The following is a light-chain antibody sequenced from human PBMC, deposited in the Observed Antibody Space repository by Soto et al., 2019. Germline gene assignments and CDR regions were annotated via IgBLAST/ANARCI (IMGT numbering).Light chain of an antibody. J-gene: IGLJ1*01. CDR2: EVS. CDR1: SSDVGGYNY. CDR3: SSKINNNTPLYV. Sequence: QSALTQPASVSGSPGQSITISCTGTSSDVGGYNYVSWYQQHPGKVPKLIIYEVSSRPSEISDRFSGSKSGDTASLTISGLQAEDEAEYYCSSKINNNTPLYVFGTGTKLTVL. V-gene: IGLV2-14*01.